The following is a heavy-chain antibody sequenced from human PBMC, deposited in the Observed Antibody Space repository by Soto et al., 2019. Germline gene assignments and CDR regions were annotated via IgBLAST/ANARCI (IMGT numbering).Heavy chain of an antibody. CDR3: ARRNSYGYYYYGMDV. CDR1: GYSSTSYW. Sequence: GESLKISCKGSGYSSTSYWISWVRQMPGKGLEWMGRIDPSDSYTNYSPSFQGHVTISADKSISTAYLQWSSLKASDTAMYYCARRNSYGYYYYGMDVWGQGTTVTVSS. CDR2: IDPSDSYT. D-gene: IGHD5-18*01. V-gene: IGHV5-10-1*01. J-gene: IGHJ6*02.